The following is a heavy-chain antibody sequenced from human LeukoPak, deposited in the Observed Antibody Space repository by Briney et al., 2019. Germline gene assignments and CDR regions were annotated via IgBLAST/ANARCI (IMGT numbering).Heavy chain of an antibody. CDR2: IYNTVDV. CDR3: ARGRHYDITGFNPTYYFDS. J-gene: IGHJ4*02. CDR1: GASIVGSY. D-gene: IGHD3-9*01. V-gene: IGHV4-59*01. Sequence: PSETLSLTCTVSGASIVGSYWTWIRQSPGEGLQYVGYIYNTVDVNYSPSLKSRVTISIDMSRNQSSLTLNSVTTADTAIYYCARGRHYDITGFNPTYYFDSWGQGALVTVSS.